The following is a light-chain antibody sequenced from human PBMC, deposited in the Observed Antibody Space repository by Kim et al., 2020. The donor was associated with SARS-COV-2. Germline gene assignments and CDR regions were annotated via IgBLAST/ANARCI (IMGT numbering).Light chain of an antibody. J-gene: IGLJ1*01. CDR2: YDS. CDR1: NIGGHS. Sequence: ATGRTARITCGGNNIGGHSVPWYQQKPGQAPVLVMYYDSDRPSGIPERFSGSKSANTATLTISRVEAGDEADYYCQVWDTDTDHYVFGTGTKVTVL. V-gene: IGLV3-21*01. CDR3: QVWDTDTDHYV.